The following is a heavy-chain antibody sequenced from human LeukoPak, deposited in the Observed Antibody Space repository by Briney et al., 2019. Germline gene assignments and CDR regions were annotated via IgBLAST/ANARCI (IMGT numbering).Heavy chain of an antibody. CDR2: ISGSGGST. CDR3: AKAEEFSSGWYLVYYFDY. J-gene: IGHJ4*03. CDR1: GFTFSSYA. D-gene: IGHD6-19*01. Sequence: GGSLRLSCAASGFTFSSYAMSWVRQAPGKGLEWVSAISGSGGSTYYADSVKGRFTISRDNSKNTLYLQMNSLRAEDTAVYYCAKAEEFSSGWYLVYYFDYWGQGTMVTVSS. V-gene: IGHV3-23*01.